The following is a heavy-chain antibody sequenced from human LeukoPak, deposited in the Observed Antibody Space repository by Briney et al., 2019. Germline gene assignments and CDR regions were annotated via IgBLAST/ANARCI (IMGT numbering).Heavy chain of an antibody. CDR2: IRSKAYGGTT. Sequence: PGGSLRLSCTASGFTFGDYAMSWFRQAPGKGLEWVGFIRSKAYGGTTEYAASVKGRFTISRDDSKSIAYLQMNSLKTEDTAVYYCTRGHSCSWYDPYSDYWGQGTLVTVSS. D-gene: IGHD6-13*01. J-gene: IGHJ4*02. CDR3: TRGHSCSWYDPYSDY. CDR1: GFTFGDYA. V-gene: IGHV3-49*03.